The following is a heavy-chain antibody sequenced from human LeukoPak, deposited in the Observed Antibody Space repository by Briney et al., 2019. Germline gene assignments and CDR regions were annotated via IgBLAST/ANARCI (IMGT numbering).Heavy chain of an antibody. CDR1: GGSISSYY. CDR3: ARYSRILGYKFDY. V-gene: IGHV4-59*01. D-gene: IGHD5-24*01. CDR2: ISYSGNT. J-gene: IGHJ4*02. Sequence: SETLSLTCTVSGGSISSYYWNWIRQPPGKGLEWIGYISYSGNTNYIPSLKSRLTISVDTSKNQFSLKLRSVTAADTAVYYCARYSRILGYKFDYWGQGTLVTVSS.